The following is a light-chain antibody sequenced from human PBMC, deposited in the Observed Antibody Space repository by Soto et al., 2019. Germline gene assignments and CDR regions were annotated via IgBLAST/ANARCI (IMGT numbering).Light chain of an antibody. CDR3: QQYGSSTGWT. Sequence: EIVLTQSPGTLSLSPGERATLSCRAGQSVSSSYLAWYQQKPGQAPRLLIYGASSRATGIPDRFSGSGSGTDFTLTISRLEPEDFAVYYCQQYGSSTGWTFGQGTRWIS. J-gene: IGKJ1*01. CDR2: GAS. V-gene: IGKV3-20*01. CDR1: QSVSSSY.